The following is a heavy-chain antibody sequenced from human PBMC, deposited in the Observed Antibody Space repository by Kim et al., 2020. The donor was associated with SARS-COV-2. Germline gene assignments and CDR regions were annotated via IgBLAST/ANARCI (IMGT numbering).Heavy chain of an antibody. Sequence: ADTGKGRFTISRDTSRNTLTMQMNSRRAEDTAIYYCARERIAAAGDAIDIWGQGTMVTVSS. V-gene: IGHV3-23*01. CDR3: ARERIAAAGDAIDI. D-gene: IGHD6-13*01. J-gene: IGHJ3*02.